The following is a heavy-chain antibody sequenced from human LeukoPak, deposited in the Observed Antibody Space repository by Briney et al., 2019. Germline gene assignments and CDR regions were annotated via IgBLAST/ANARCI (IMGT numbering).Heavy chain of an antibody. CDR3: ARHTAATDGETPLGY. CDR1: GGSISSSSYY. Sequence: PSETLSLTCTVSGGSISSSSYYWGWIRQPPGKGLEWIGSIYYSGSTYYNPSLKSRVTISIDTSKNQFSLKLSSVTAADTAVYYCARHTAATDGETPLGYWGQGTQVTVSS. D-gene: IGHD3-10*01. J-gene: IGHJ4*02. V-gene: IGHV4-39*01. CDR2: IYYSGST.